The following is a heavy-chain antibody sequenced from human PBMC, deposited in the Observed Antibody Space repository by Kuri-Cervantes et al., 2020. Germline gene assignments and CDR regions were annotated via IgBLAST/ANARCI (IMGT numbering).Heavy chain of an antibody. J-gene: IGHJ4*02. CDR3: ARGGAKGFKGLDY. Sequence: GESLKISCAASGFTFSSYWMHWVRQAPGKGLVWVSRINSDGSSTSYADSVKGRFTISRDNAKNTLYLQMNSLRAEDTAVYYCARGGAKGFKGLDYWGQGTLVHRLL. D-gene: IGHD3-10*01. V-gene: IGHV3-74*01. CDR1: GFTFSSYW. CDR2: INSDGSST.